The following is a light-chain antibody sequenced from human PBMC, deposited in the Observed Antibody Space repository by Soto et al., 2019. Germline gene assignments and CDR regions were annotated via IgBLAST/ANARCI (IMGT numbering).Light chain of an antibody. J-gene: IGKJ4*01. V-gene: IGKV3-20*01. Sequence: EIVLTQSPGALSLSQGERATLSCRASESVSDNYLAWYQQRSGQAPRLVIYGASSRASAVPDRFSGSGSGADFTLTISRLEPEDFAVYYCQQYGSSPLTFGGGTKVDIK. CDR2: GAS. CDR3: QQYGSSPLT. CDR1: ESVSDNY.